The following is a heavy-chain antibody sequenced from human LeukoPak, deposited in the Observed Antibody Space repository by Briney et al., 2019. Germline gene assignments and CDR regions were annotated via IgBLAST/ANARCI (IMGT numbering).Heavy chain of an antibody. CDR1: GFTFTHSW. Sequence: QPGGSLRLSCAASGFTFTHSWMSWVRQAPGKGLEWVANIKQDGSEKYYVDSVEGRFTISRDNAKNSVSLQMNSLRGEDTAVYYCVRALGSSSADYWGQGTLVTVSS. CDR2: IKQDGSEK. V-gene: IGHV3-7*01. CDR3: VRALGSSSADY. D-gene: IGHD6-6*01. J-gene: IGHJ4*02.